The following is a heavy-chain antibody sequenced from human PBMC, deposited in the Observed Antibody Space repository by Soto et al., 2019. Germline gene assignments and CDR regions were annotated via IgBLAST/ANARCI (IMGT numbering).Heavy chain of an antibody. Sequence: VGSLRLSCAASGFTFSHYVLSWVRQSPERGLEWVSSISGSGSSVYVADSVRGRFIMSRDLSTNTVSLQMNSLRAEDTAVYYCAKARASYLSASYFYYGLDVWGQGTTVTVSS. CDR2: ISGSGSSV. CDR3: AKARASYLSASYFYYGLDV. CDR1: GFTFSHYV. J-gene: IGHJ6*02. V-gene: IGHV3-23*01. D-gene: IGHD3-10*01.